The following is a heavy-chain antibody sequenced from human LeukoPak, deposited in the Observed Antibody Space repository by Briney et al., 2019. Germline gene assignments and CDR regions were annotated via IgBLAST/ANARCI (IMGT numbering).Heavy chain of an antibody. J-gene: IGHJ4*03. V-gene: IGHV1-2*02. CDR2: INPNSGGT. CDR1: GYTFTGYY. CDR3: ASLTMWGATIHWGFFDY. D-gene: IGHD1-26*01. Sequence: ASVKVSCKASGYTFTGYYMHWVRQAPGQGLEWMGWINPNSGGTNYAQKFQGRVTMTRDTSISTAYMELSRLRSDDTAVYYCASLTMWGATIHWGFFDYWGQGTLVTVSS.